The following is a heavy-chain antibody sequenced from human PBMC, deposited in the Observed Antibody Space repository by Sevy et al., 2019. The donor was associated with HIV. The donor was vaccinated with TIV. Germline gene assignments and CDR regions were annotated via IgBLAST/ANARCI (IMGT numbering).Heavy chain of an antibody. D-gene: IGHD6-6*01. V-gene: IGHV4-30-4*08. Sequence: SETLSLTCSASGASISSGVYYWSLIRQPPGRGLEGIGYIHYSGSTYYNPSLKSRVTISVDTSKNQFSLKLTSLTAADTALYYCARVTPHSSTYNWFDPWGQGTLVTVSS. J-gene: IGHJ5*02. CDR1: GASISSGVYY. CDR3: ARVTPHSSTYNWFDP. CDR2: IHYSGST.